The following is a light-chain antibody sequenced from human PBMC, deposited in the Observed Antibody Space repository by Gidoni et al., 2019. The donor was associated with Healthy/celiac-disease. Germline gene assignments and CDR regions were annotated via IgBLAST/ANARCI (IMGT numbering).Light chain of an antibody. CDR1: QGISSY. Sequence: IQLTQSPSSLSASVGDRVTITCRASQGISSYLAWYQQKPGKAPKLLIYAASTLQSGVPSRFSGSGSGTDFTLTISRLQPEDFATYYCQQLNSYPFTFGPXTKVDIK. CDR2: AAS. V-gene: IGKV1-9*01. J-gene: IGKJ3*01. CDR3: QQLNSYPFT.